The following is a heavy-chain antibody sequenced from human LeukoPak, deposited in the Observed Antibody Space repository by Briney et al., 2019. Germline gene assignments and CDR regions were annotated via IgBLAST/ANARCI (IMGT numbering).Heavy chain of an antibody. D-gene: IGHD3-10*01. CDR2: IKQDGSEK. Sequence: GGSLRLSCAASGFTFSSYWMSWVRQAPGKGLEWVANIKQDGSEKYYVDSVKGRYTISRDNSQSTLYLQMNSLRPEDTAVYYCAKDAVASPAISYYKDNWGQGTLVTVSS. J-gene: IGHJ4*02. CDR3: AKDAVASPAISYYKDN. V-gene: IGHV3-7*03. CDR1: GFTFSSYW.